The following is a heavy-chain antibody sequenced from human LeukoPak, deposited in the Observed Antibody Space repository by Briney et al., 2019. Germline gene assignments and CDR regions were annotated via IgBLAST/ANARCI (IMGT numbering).Heavy chain of an antibody. D-gene: IGHD7-27*01. V-gene: IGHV1-3*01. Sequence: ASVKVSCKASGYTFVSYVIHWPRQAPGQRLEWMGWITADNGNTEYSQKFQGRVTITRDTSATTAYMELSSLRSEDTAVYYCARDRGGTGDFDYWGQGTLVTVSS. CDR3: ARDRGGTGDFDY. CDR2: ITADNGNT. J-gene: IGHJ4*02. CDR1: GYTFVSYV.